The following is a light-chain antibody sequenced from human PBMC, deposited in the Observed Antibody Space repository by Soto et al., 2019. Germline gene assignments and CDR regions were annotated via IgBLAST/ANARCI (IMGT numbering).Light chain of an antibody. CDR3: RQFNNWPSFT. CDR1: QSVSSN. Sequence: EIVMTQSPAALSVSPAERATLSCRASQSVSSNLTWYQQKPGQAPRHLIYGASTRATGIPVRISGSGSGTEFTLTISSLQSKDFAVYYCRQFNNWPSFTFGPGTKVDIK. J-gene: IGKJ3*01. V-gene: IGKV3-15*01. CDR2: GAS.